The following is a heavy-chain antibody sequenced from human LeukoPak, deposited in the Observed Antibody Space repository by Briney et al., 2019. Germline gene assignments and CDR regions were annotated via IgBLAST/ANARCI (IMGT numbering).Heavy chain of an antibody. CDR1: GFTFSDAW. CDR2: TKSKADGGTA. V-gene: IGHV3-15*01. Sequence: KTGGSLRLSCAASGFTFSDAWMSWVRQAPGKGLEWVGRTKSKADGGTADYATPVKDRFTISRDDSKNTLYLQMSSLKSEDTAVYFCATRPPPYGDYYLDYWGQGTLVTISS. CDR3: ATRPPPYGDYYLDY. J-gene: IGHJ4*02. D-gene: IGHD4-17*01.